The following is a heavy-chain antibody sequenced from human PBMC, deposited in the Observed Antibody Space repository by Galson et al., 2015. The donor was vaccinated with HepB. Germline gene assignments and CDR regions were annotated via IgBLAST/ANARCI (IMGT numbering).Heavy chain of an antibody. D-gene: IGHD5-18*01. CDR2: IKQDGSEK. J-gene: IGHJ4*02. V-gene: IGHV3-7*03. Sequence: SLRLSCAASGFTFSSYGMSWVRQAPGKGLEWVANIKQDGSEKYYVDSVKGRFTISRDNAKNSLYLQMNSLRAEDTAVYYCARSLGGYSYGQVFDYWGQGTLVTVSS. CDR3: ARSLGGYSYGQVFDY. CDR1: GFTFSSYG.